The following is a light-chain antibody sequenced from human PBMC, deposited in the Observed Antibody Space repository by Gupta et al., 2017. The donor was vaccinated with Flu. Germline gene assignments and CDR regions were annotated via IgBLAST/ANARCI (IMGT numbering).Light chain of an antibody. J-gene: IGKJ1*01. CDR3: HQHDTTPRT. Sequence: SLGERATINCKSSQSVLYSSNSKNYLAWYQQKPGQPPKLLIYWASTRVSGVPDRFSGSGSATDFTLTISSLRAEDVAVYYCHQHDTTPRTFGQGTKVEIK. CDR1: QSVLYSSNSKNY. V-gene: IGKV4-1*01. CDR2: WAS.